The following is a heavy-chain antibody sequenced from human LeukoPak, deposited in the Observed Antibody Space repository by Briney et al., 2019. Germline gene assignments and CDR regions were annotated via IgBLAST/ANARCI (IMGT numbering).Heavy chain of an antibody. CDR3: ARPRSSIAAHDAFDI. V-gene: IGHV4-30-2*01. CDR2: IHHSGST. Sequence: SETLSLTCTVSGGSISSGTYYWTWIRQPPGKGLEWVGYIHHSGSTYYKPSLKSRVTISVDRSKSQFSLKLSSVTAADTAVYYCARPRSSIAAHDAFDIWGQGTMVTVSS. J-gene: IGHJ3*02. D-gene: IGHD6-6*01. CDR1: GGSISSGTYY.